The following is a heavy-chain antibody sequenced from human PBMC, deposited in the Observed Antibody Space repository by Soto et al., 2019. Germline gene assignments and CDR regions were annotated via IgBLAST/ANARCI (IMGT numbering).Heavy chain of an antibody. V-gene: IGHV3-30*18. Sequence: QVQLVESGGGVVQPGRSLRLSCAASGFTFSSYGMHWVRQAPGKGLEWVAVISYDGSNKYYADSVKGRFTISRDNSKNTLYLQMNSLRAEDTAVYYCAKDMTIGVFRHWGQGILVTVSS. CDR2: ISYDGSNK. CDR3: AKDMTIGVFRH. D-gene: IGHD3-3*01. CDR1: GFTFSSYG. J-gene: IGHJ4*02.